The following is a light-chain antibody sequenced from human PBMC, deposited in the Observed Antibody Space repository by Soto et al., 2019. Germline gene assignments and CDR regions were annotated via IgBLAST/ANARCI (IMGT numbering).Light chain of an antibody. CDR1: ISNIGNNY. V-gene: IGLV1-51*01. CDR2: DNY. CDR3: ATWDSSLSAAV. Sequence: QSVLTQPHSVSAAPGQTVTLSCSGSISNIGNNYVSWFQQFPGTGPKLLIYDNYKRPSGIPDRFSGSKSGTSATLGITGLQLGDEADYYCATWDSSLSAAVFGGGTKLTVL. J-gene: IGLJ2*01.